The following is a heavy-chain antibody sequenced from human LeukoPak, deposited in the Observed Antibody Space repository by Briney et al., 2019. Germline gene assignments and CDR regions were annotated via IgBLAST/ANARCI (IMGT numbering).Heavy chain of an antibody. CDR2: VSYSGNT. D-gene: IGHD6-13*01. CDR3: ARPYSSTWIDAFDI. CDR1: GGSISSGTYY. J-gene: IGHJ3*02. V-gene: IGHV4-39*01. Sequence: PSETLSLTCSVCGGSISSGTYYWGWIRHPPGKGLEWIASVSYSGNTYYNPSLKGRVTISVDTSKNQFSLKLSSVTAADTAVYYCARPYSSTWIDAFDIWGQGTMVTVSS.